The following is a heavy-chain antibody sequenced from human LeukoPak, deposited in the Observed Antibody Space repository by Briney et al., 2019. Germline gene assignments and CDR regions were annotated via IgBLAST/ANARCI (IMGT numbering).Heavy chain of an antibody. Sequence: GASVKVSCKASGGTFSSYAISWVRQAPGQGLEWMGRIIPILGIANYAQKFQGRVTITADKSTSTAYMELSSLRSEDTAVYYCARDRGYSYGYRIDYWGQGTLVTVSS. D-gene: IGHD5-18*01. CDR3: ARDRGYSYGYRIDY. CDR1: GGTFSSYA. V-gene: IGHV1-69*04. CDR2: IIPILGIA. J-gene: IGHJ4*02.